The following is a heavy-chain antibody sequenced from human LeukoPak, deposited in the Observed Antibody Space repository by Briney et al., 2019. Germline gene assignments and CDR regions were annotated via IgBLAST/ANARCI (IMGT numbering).Heavy chain of an antibody. CDR1: GFTFTTYA. J-gene: IGHJ3*02. CDR3: AKERVRCSSTSCYPDAFDI. V-gene: IGHV3-23*01. D-gene: IGHD2-2*01. Sequence: GGSLRLSCAASGFTFTTYAMSWVRRAPGKGLEWVSAISGSGVSTYYADSVKGRFTISRDNSKNTLYLQMNSLRVEDTAVYYCAKERVRCSSTSCYPDAFDIWGQGTMVTVSS. CDR2: ISGSGVST.